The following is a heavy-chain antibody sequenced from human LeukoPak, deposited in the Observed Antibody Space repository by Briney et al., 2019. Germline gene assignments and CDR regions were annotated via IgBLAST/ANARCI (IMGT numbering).Heavy chain of an antibody. J-gene: IGHJ4*02. CDR2: IKSKTDGGTT. CDR1: GFTFSNAW. D-gene: IGHD5-12*01. Sequence: GGSLRLSCAASGFTFSNAWMSWVRQAPGKGLEWVGRIKSKTDGGTTDYAAPVKGRFTISRADSKNTLYLQMSSLKTEDTAVYYCTTDYPNSGYETFDYWGQGTLVTVSS. CDR3: TTDYPNSGYETFDY. V-gene: IGHV3-15*01.